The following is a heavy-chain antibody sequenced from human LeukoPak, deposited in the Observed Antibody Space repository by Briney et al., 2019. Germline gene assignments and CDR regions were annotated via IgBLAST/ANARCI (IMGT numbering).Heavy chain of an antibody. D-gene: IGHD3-22*01. CDR1: GFTFSSYS. CDR3: AKFRYYDSSGYFPPDY. J-gene: IGHJ4*02. Sequence: GGSLRLSCAASGFTFSSYSMNWVRQAPGKGLEWVSYISSSSSTIYYADSVKGRFTISRDNAKNSLYLQMNSLRAEDTAVYYCAKFRYYDSSGYFPPDYWGQGTLVTVSS. CDR2: ISSSSSTI. V-gene: IGHV3-48*01.